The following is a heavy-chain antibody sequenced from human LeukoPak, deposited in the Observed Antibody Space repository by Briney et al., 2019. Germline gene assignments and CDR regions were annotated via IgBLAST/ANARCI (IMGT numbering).Heavy chain of an antibody. CDR1: GYTFTGYY. J-gene: IGHJ4*02. D-gene: IGHD2-15*01. V-gene: IGHV1-2*02. CDR2: INPNIGGT. CDR3: ARAYCSGGTCYSFDY. Sequence: GASVKVSCKASGYTFTGYYVHWVRQAPGQGLEWMGWINPNIGGTYYTQKSQGRVTMTRDTSISTAFMELSRLGSDDTAIYYCARAYCSGGTCYSFDYWGQGTLVTVSS.